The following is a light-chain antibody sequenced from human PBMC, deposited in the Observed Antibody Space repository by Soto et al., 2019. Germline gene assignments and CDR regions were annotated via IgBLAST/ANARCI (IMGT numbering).Light chain of an antibody. CDR2: DVN. CDR1: SSDVGAYNY. Sequence: QSVLTQPRSVSGSPGQSVTISCTGTSSDVGAYNYVSWYQQHPGKAPKLMIYDVNKRPSGVPDRFSGSKSGNTASLTISGLQSEDEADYFCCSYAGTYTYVFATGTKVNVL. CDR3: CSYAGTYTYV. J-gene: IGLJ1*01. V-gene: IGLV2-11*01.